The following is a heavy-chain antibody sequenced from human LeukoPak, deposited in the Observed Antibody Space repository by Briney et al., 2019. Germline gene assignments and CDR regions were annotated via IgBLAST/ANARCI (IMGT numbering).Heavy chain of an antibody. Sequence: ASVKVSCKASGYTFTGYYMHWVRQAPGQGPEWMGWINPNSGGTNYAQKFQGRVTMTRDTSISTAYMELSRLRSDNTAVYYCARESITMVRGVRKNWFDPWGQGTLVTVSS. D-gene: IGHD3-10*01. J-gene: IGHJ5*02. CDR3: ARESITMVRGVRKNWFDP. CDR1: GYTFTGYY. V-gene: IGHV1-2*02. CDR2: INPNSGGT.